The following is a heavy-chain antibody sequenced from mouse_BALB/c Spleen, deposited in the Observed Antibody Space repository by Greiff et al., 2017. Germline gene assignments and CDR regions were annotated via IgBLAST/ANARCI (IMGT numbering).Heavy chain of an antibody. D-gene: IGHD1-1*01. CDR2: IWSGGST. J-gene: IGHJ4*01. V-gene: IGHV2-4-1*01. Sequence: QVQLKESGPGLVQPSQSLSITCTASGFSLTSYGVHWVRQSPGKGLEWLGVIWSGGSTDYNAAFISRLSISKDNSKCQVFFKMNRLQADDTAIYYGAIKVLRVMDYWGQGTSVTVSS. CDR1: GFSLTSYG. CDR3: AIKVLRVMDY.